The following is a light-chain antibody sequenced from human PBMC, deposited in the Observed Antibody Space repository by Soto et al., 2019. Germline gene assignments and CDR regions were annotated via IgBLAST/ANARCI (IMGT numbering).Light chain of an antibody. V-gene: IGKV3-20*01. Sequence: EIVLTQSPGTLSLSPGERAALSCRASQSVSSSYLAWYQQKPGQAPRLLICASSSTATGIPDRFSGSGSGTDFTLTISRLEPEDFAVYYCQQYGSSPPWAFGQGTKVDIK. CDR2: ASS. J-gene: IGKJ1*01. CDR1: QSVSSSY. CDR3: QQYGSSPPWA.